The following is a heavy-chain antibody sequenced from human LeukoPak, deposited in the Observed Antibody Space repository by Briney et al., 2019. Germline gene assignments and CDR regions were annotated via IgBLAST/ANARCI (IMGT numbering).Heavy chain of an antibody. Sequence: SETLSLTCTVSGGSVSSGSYYWGWIRQPPGTGLEWIGSIYYSGSTYYNPSLKSRVTISVDTSKNQFSLKLSSVTAADTAVYYYARRGGSYLPDYYYGMDVWGQGTTVTVSS. CDR2: IYYSGST. J-gene: IGHJ6*02. D-gene: IGHD1-26*01. CDR1: GGSVSSGSYY. CDR3: ARRGGSYLPDYYYGMDV. V-gene: IGHV4-39*01.